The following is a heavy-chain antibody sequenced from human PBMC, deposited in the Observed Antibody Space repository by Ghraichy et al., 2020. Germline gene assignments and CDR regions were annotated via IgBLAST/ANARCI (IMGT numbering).Heavy chain of an antibody. CDR2: ISGSGGST. CDR1: GFTFSSYA. D-gene: IGHD3-22*01. CDR3: AKSPSYYYDSSGYYSGDY. V-gene: IGHV3-23*01. J-gene: IGHJ4*02. Sequence: GEPLNISCAASGFTFSSYAMSWVRQAPGKGLEWVSAISGSGGSTYYADSVKGRFTISRDNSKNTLYLQMNSLRAEDTAVYYCAKSPSYYYDSSGYYSGDYWGQGTLVTVSS.